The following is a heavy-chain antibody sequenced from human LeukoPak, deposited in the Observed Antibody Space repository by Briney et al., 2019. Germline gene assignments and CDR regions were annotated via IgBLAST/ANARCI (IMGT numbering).Heavy chain of an antibody. CDR3: ANRPLDY. V-gene: IGHV3-23*01. Sequence: GGSLRLSCAASGFSFSTYAMSWVRQAPGKGLEWVSAISATGDSTYYADSVKGRFTISRDNSKNTLYLQINTLRAEDTAVYYCANRPLDYWGQGTLVTVSS. CDR2: ISATGDST. J-gene: IGHJ4*02. CDR1: GFSFSTYA.